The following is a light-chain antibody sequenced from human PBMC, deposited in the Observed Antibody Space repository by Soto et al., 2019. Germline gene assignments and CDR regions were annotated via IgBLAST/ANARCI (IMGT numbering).Light chain of an antibody. CDR3: QQYRSSPQT. J-gene: IGKJ1*01. V-gene: IGKV3-20*01. CDR2: GAS. Sequence: EIVLTQSPGTLSLSPGERATLSCRASQSVSSSYLAWYQQKPGQAPRLLIYGASSRATGIPDRFSGSGSGTDFTLTISRLEPEDFAVYYCQQYRSSPQTFGQGPQVEIK. CDR1: QSVSSSY.